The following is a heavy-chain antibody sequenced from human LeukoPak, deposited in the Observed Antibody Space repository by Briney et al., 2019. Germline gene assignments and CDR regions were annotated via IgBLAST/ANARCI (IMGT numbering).Heavy chain of an antibody. CDR2: ISAYNGNT. CDR3: ATLNYYGSGRTSYFDY. J-gene: IGHJ4*02. D-gene: IGHD3-10*01. Sequence: GASVKVSCKASGYTFTSYGISWVRQAPGQGLEWMGWISAYNGNTNYAQKLQGRVTMTTDTSTSTAYMELRSLRSDDTAVYYCATLNYYGSGRTSYFDYWGQGTLVTVSS. V-gene: IGHV1-18*01. CDR1: GYTFTSYG.